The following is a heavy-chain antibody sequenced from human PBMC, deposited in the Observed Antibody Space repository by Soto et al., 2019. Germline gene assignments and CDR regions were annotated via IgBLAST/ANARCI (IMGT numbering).Heavy chain of an antibody. CDR2: IIPIFGTA. J-gene: IGHJ6*02. D-gene: IGHD6-19*01. CDR3: ARANSSGWYGASGMAA. V-gene: IGHV1-69*01. Sequence: GASVEVCWGASGGGFGSYASSWVRQSPGQVLEWMGGIIPIFGTANYAQKFQGRVTITADESTSTAYMELSSLRSEDTAVYYCARANSSGWYGASGMAAWGQRTTVPVS. CDR1: GGGFGSYA.